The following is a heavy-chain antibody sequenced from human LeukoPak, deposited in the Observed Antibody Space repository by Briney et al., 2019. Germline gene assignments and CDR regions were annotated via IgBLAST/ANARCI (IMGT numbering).Heavy chain of an antibody. CDR3: ARVRDSGSYYEGLDY. J-gene: IGHJ4*02. V-gene: IGHV1-46*01. CDR2: INPTGGST. CDR1: GYTFPSYF. Sequence: ASVKVSCKASGYTFPSYFMHWVRQAPGQGLEWMGIINPTGGSTTYAQKFQGRVTMTRDTSTSTVYMELSSLRSDDTAVYYCARVRDSGSYYEGLDYWGQGTLVTVSS. D-gene: IGHD1-26*01.